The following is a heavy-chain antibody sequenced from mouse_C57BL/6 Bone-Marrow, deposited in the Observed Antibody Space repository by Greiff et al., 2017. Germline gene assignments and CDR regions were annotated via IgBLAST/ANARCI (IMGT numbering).Heavy chain of an antibody. V-gene: IGHV1-81*01. CDR2: IYPRSGNT. J-gene: IGHJ2*01. CDR1: GYTFTSYG. CDR3: ARCYGNYYGSSYYLYY. D-gene: IGHD1-1*01. Sequence: QVQLKESGAELARPGASVKLSCKASGYTFTSYGISWVKQRPGQGLEWIGEIYPRSGNTYYNEKFKGKATLTADKSSSTAYMELRSLTSEDSAVYFCARCYGNYYGSSYYLYYWGQGTTLTVSS.